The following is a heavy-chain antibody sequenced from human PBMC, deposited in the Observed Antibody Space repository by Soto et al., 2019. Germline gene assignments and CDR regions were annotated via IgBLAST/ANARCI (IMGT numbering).Heavy chain of an antibody. Sequence: TLSLTCTVSGFAISIGAYSWGCIRQPPGKGLEWIGYMYGAGLTYYNPSLKSRVTISVDKSKNQFSLNLSSVTAADTALYYCARAPAGPSPRWDVWGQGTTVTVSS. CDR2: MYGAGLT. D-gene: IGHD3-10*01. V-gene: IGHV4-30-2*01. J-gene: IGHJ6*02. CDR3: ARAPAGPSPRWDV. CDR1: GFAISIGAYS.